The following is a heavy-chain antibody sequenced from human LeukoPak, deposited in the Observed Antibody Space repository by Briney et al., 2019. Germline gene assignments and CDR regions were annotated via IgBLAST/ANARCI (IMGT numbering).Heavy chain of an antibody. CDR2: IILIFGTA. V-gene: IGHV1-69*05. CDR1: GGTFSSYA. Sequence: SVKVSCKASGGTFSSYAISWVRQAAGQGLESMGGIILIFGTANYAQKFQGRVTITTDESTSTAYTELSSLRSEDTAVYYCARGSGYDLNAFDIWGQGTMVTVPS. J-gene: IGHJ3*02. CDR3: ARGSGYDLNAFDI. D-gene: IGHD5-12*01.